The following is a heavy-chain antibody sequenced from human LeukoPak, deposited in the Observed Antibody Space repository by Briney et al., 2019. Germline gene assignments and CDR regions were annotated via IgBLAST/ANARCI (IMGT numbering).Heavy chain of an antibody. CDR1: GFTFSNYW. CDR2: INPDGSSS. Sequence: GGSLRLSCAASGFTFSNYWTHWVRQAPGKGLEWVSRINPDGSSSNYADSVKGRFTMSRDNAKSMVYLQMDGLRAEDTAVFSCVRQAVSGDSGIAYWGRGVLVTVSS. D-gene: IGHD4-17*01. V-gene: IGHV3-74*01. CDR3: VRQAVSGDSGIAY. J-gene: IGHJ4*02.